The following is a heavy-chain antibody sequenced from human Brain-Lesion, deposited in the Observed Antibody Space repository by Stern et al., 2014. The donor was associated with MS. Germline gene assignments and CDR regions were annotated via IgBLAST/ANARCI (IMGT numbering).Heavy chain of an antibody. J-gene: IGHJ6*02. CDR3: ATDRDDFRSGYSAPTKGYGLDV. CDR2: FDPEDGET. V-gene: IGHV1-24*01. D-gene: IGHD3-3*01. Sequence: DQLVESGAEVKKPGASVKVSCKVSGYTLTELSMHWVRQAPGKGLEWMGGFDPEDGETNYAQKFQGRVTMTEDTSTDTAYMELSSLRSEDTAVYYCATDRDDFRSGYSAPTKGYGLDVWGQGTTVTVTS. CDR1: GYTLTELS.